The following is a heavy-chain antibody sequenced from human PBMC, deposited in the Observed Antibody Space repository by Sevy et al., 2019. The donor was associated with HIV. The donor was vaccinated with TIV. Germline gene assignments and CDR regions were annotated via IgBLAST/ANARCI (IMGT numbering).Heavy chain of an antibody. CDR3: TTERGSGTTWVRAFDL. J-gene: IGHJ3*01. D-gene: IGHD1-7*01. CDR1: GFPFSDAW. Sequence: GGSLRLSCAASGFPFSDAWMHWVRQAPGKGLEWVGLIKNENEGGTTDYAAPVKGRFTISRDDSKNTLFLQMSSLKTEDTAIYYCTTERGSGTTWVRAFDLWGQGTMVTVSS. V-gene: IGHV3-15*01. CDR2: IKNENEGGTT.